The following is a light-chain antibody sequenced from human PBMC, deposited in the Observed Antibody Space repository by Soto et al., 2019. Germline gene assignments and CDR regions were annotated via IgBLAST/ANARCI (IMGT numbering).Light chain of an antibody. J-gene: IGLJ2*01. CDR1: SSDIGSFNL. CDR3: CCFAGSNTYI. Sequence: QPVLTQPASLSGSPGQSITISCTGTSSDIGSFNLVSWYQQFPGEVPKLIIYESYKRPSGISTRFSGSRSDNTASLTISGLQAEDEADYYCCCFAGSNTYIFGGGTKVTVL. V-gene: IGLV2-23*01. CDR2: ESY.